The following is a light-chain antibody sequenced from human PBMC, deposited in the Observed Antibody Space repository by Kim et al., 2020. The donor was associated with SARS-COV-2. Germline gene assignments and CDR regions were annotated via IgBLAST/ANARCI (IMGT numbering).Light chain of an antibody. CDR1: QSVSSK. V-gene: IGKV3-15*01. Sequence: EIVMTQSPATLSVSPGERATLSCRASQSVSSKLAWYQHKPGQPPRLLIYDASTRATGIPARFSGSGSGTEFTLTISSLQSEDFAVYSCHQYHLLSTFGQGTKLEIK. J-gene: IGKJ2*01. CDR3: HQYHLLST. CDR2: DAS.